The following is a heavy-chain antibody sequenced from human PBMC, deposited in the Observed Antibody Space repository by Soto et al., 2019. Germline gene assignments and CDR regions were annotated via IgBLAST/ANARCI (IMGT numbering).Heavy chain of an antibody. V-gene: IGHV4-34*01. CDR2: INHSGST. J-gene: IGHJ6*02. CDR3: ERVYYGSRSYPYSYYGRDG. Sequence: SETLSLTCAVYGGSFSGYYWSWIRQPPGKGLEWIGEINHSGSTNYNPSLKSRVTISVDTSKNQFSLKLSSVTAADTAVYYCERVYYGSRSYPYSYYGRDGRGQGTTVTVSS. CDR1: GGSFSGYY. D-gene: IGHD3-10*01.